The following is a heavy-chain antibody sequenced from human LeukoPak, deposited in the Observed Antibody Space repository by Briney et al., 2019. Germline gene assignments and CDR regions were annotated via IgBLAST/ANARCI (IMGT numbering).Heavy chain of an antibody. CDR2: INHSGST. Sequence: SETLSLTCAVYGGSFSGYYWSWLRQPPGKGLEWIGEINHSGSTNYNPSLKSRVTISVDTSKNQFSLKLSSVTAADTAVYYCARSSGWYRKTYYFDYWGQGTLVTVSS. CDR3: ARSSGWYRKTYYFDY. J-gene: IGHJ4*02. CDR1: GGSFSGYY. V-gene: IGHV4-34*01. D-gene: IGHD6-19*01.